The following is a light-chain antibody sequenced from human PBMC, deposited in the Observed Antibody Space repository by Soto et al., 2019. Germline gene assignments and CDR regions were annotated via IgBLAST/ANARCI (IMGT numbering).Light chain of an antibody. CDR2: GAS. Sequence: SQSFSGNYLTWYQHKPGQAPSLLIYGASSRATGIPDRFSGSGSGTEFTFTISSLQPEDFATYYCQQSYNTPWTFGQGTKVDIK. CDR3: QQSYNTPWT. V-gene: IGKV3D-20*02. J-gene: IGKJ1*01. CDR1: QSFSGNY.